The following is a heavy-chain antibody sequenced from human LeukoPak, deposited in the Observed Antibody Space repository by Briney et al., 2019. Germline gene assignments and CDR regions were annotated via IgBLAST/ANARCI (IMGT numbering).Heavy chain of an antibody. D-gene: IGHD6-19*01. V-gene: IGHV1-69*01. J-gene: IGHJ5*02. CDR2: IMPIFGTA. Sequence: SLKVSCKTTGGTLSNYPISWVRQAPGQGLEWMGGIMPIFGTAHYAEKLQASVTITADESTSTVFMELRSLKSEDTAVYYCARGPEIEVAGTTFGEYKWFHPWGQGTLITVSS. CDR3: ARGPEIEVAGTTFGEYKWFHP. CDR1: GGTLSNYP.